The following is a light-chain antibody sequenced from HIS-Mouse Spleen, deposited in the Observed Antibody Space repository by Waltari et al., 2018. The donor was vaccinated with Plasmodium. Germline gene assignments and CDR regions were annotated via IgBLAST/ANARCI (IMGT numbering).Light chain of an antibody. J-gene: IGLJ2*01. CDR1: SLRSYY. Sequence: SSDLTPDPAVSVALGKTVRHTCQGASLRSYYAIWYQQKPGQAPVLVIYGNNNRPSGIPDRFSGSSSGNTASLTITGAQAEDEADYYCNSRDSSGNHLVFGGGTKLTVL. V-gene: IGLV3-19*01. CDR3: NSRDSSGNHLV. CDR2: GNN.